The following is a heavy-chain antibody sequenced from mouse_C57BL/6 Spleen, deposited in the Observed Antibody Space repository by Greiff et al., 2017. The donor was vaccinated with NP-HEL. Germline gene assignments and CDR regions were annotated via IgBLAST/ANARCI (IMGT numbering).Heavy chain of an antibody. CDR2: ISDGGSYT. V-gene: IGHV5-4*01. CDR1: GFTFSSYA. D-gene: IGHD1-1*01. J-gene: IGHJ4*01. Sequence: EVKVVESGGGLVKPGGSLKLSCAASGFTFSSYAMSWVRQTPEKRLEWVATISDGGSYTYYPDNVKGRFTISRDNAKNNLYLQMSHLKSEDTAMYYCAREGYGSSFDYAMDYWGQGTSVTVSS. CDR3: AREGYGSSFDYAMDY.